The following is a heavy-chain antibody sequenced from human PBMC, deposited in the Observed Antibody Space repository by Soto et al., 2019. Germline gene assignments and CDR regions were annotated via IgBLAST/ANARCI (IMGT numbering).Heavy chain of an antibody. Sequence: EVHLVESGGGLVQAGGSLRLYCAASGFTFTDYWTHWVRQAPGKGLVWVSRINSDGSRTSYADSVTGRFTISRDNAKNTLYLQMNRLRVEDTALYYCARETYRGFDFDYWGQGTLVTVSS. CDR1: GFTFTDYW. V-gene: IGHV3-74*01. J-gene: IGHJ4*02. D-gene: IGHD4-4*01. CDR3: ARETYRGFDFDY. CDR2: INSDGSRT.